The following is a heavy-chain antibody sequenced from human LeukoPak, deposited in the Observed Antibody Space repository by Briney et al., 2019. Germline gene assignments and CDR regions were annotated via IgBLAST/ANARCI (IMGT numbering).Heavy chain of an antibody. J-gene: IGHJ1*01. Sequence: GGSLRLSCEASGFIFTDYWMTWARQAPGKGLEWVANTNKDGSEKWYVDSVKGRFTISRDNAKNSLYLQMNSLKAGDTALYYCVRDGNDGLNDWEYWGQGALVTVSS. V-gene: IGHV3-7*03. CDR1: GFIFTDYW. CDR2: TNKDGSEK. CDR3: VRDGNDGLNDWEY. D-gene: IGHD1-1*01.